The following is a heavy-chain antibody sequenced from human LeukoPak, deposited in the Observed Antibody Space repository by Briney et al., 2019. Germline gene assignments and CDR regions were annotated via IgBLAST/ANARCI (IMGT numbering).Heavy chain of an antibody. D-gene: IGHD6-19*01. CDR2: INQDGSET. V-gene: IGHV3-7*03. CDR3: ASSSSGWYHN. Sequence: GGSLRLSCTASGFTFSNYWMSWVRQAPGKGLEWVATINQDGSETYYVDSLKGRFTISRDNAKNSLYLQMNSLRAEDTAVYYCASSSSGWYHNWGRGTVVTVSS. J-gene: IGHJ3*01. CDR1: GFTFSNYW.